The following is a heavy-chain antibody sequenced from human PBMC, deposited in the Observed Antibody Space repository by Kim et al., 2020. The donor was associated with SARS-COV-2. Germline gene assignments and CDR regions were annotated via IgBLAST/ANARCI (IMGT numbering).Heavy chain of an antibody. CDR2: IKQDGSEK. D-gene: IGHD6-19*01. Sequence: GGSLRLSCAASGFTFSSYWMSWVRQAPGKGLEWVANIKQDGSEKYYVDSVKGRFTISRDNAKNSLYLQMNSLRAEDTAVYYCARESASASSGWYVFSKNFNWFDPWGQGTLVTVSS. CDR3: ARESASASSGWYVFSKNFNWFDP. V-gene: IGHV3-7*03. J-gene: IGHJ5*02. CDR1: GFTFSSYW.